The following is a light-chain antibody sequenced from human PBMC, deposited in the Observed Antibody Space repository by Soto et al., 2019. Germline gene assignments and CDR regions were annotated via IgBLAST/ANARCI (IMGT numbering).Light chain of an antibody. CDR3: QYYDSSLSVRV. J-gene: IGLJ3*02. V-gene: IGLV1-40*01. Sequence: QSVLTQPPSVSGAPGQRVTISCTGSSSNIGAGYDVHWYQQLPGTAPKLLIYGNSNRPSGVPDRFSGSKSGTSASLAITGHQAEYEADYYCQYYDSSLSVRVFGGGTKLTVL. CDR2: GNS. CDR1: SSNIGAGYD.